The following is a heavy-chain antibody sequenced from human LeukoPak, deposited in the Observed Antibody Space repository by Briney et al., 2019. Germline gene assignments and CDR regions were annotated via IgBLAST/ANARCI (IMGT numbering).Heavy chain of an antibody. CDR3: ARGYYYDSSLDY. Sequence: GASVKVSCKTSGYTFTAYYIHWLRQAPGQGLEWMGWINPNSGGTNYAQKFQGRVSMTRDTSISTAYMELSRLRSDDTAVYYCARGYYYDSSLDYWGQGTLVTVSS. D-gene: IGHD3-22*01. V-gene: IGHV1-2*02. J-gene: IGHJ4*02. CDR2: INPNSGGT. CDR1: GYTFTAYY.